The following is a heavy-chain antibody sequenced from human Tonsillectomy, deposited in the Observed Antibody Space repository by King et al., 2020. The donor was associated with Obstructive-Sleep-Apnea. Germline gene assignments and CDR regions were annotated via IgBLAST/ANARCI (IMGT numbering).Heavy chain of an antibody. V-gene: IGHV3-30*18. Sequence: VQLVESGGGVVQPGKSLRLSCAASGFTFSSYGMHWVRQAPGKGLEWVAVISYVGSNTYYADSVKGRFTISRDNSKITLFLQMNSLIAEDTAVYYCAKDSIGYYYDYWGQGTLVTVSS. CDR1: GFTFSSYG. J-gene: IGHJ4*02. CDR2: ISYVGSNT. D-gene: IGHD3-22*01. CDR3: AKDSIGYYYDY.